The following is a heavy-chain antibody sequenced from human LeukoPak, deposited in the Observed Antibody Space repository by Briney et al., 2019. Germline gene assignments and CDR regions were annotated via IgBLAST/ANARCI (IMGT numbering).Heavy chain of an antibody. CDR2: IYYSGST. D-gene: IGHD3-22*01. V-gene: IGHV4-39*01. Sequence: SETLSLTCTVSGGSISSSSYYWGWIRQPPGKGLEWIGSIYYSGSTYYNPSLKSRVTISVDTSKNRFSLKLSSVTAADTAVYYCARGKYYYDSSGYSNNWFDPWGQGTLVTVSS. CDR3: ARGKYYYDSSGYSNNWFDP. J-gene: IGHJ5*02. CDR1: GGSISSSSYY.